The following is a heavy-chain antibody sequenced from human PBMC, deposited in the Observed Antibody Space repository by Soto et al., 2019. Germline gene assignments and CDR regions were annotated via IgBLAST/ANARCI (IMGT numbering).Heavy chain of an antibody. CDR1: GYTFTSYD. CDR3: ARTYCSGGSCELPSYYYGMDV. Sequence: VKVSCKASGYTFTSYDINWVRQATGQGLEWMGWMNPNSGNTGYAQKFQGRVTMTRNTSISTAYMELSSLRSEDTAVYYCARTYCSGGSCELPSYYYGMDVWGQGTTVTVSS. D-gene: IGHD2-15*01. V-gene: IGHV1-8*01. J-gene: IGHJ6*02. CDR2: MNPNSGNT.